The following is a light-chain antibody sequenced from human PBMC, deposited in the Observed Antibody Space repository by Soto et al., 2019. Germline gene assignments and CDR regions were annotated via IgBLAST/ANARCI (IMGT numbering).Light chain of an antibody. CDR1: SSDVGTYNL. V-gene: IGLV2-23*02. Sequence: QSALTQPASVSGSPGQSITISCTGTSSDVGTYNLVSWYQQYPGKAPKVMIYEVSKRPSGVSNRFSGSKSGNTASLTIAGLQAEDEADYYCCSYAGSYTWVFGGGTKVTVL. CDR3: CSYAGSYTWV. J-gene: IGLJ2*01. CDR2: EVS.